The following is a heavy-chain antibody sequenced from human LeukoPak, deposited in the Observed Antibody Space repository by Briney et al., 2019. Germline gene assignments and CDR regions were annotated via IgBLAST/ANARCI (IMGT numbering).Heavy chain of an antibody. V-gene: IGHV6-1*01. CDR3: ARGNSGRHDY. CDR1: GDSVSSNSVS. D-gene: IGHD6-19*01. J-gene: IGHJ4*02. CDR2: TYCRSKWFN. Sequence: SQTLSLTCAISGDSVSSNSVSWSWIRQSPSSGLEWLGRTYCRSKWFNDYAVSMKRRITINPDTSKNQFSLQLNSVTPEDTAVYYCARGNSGRHDYWGQGTLVTVSS.